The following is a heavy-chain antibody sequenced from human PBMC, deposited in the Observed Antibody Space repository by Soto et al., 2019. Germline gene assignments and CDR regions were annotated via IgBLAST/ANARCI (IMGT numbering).Heavy chain of an antibody. CDR3: ASVYGDLQSLNDY. CDR2: IIPILGIA. Sequence: QVQLVQSGAEVKKPGSSVKVSCKASGGTFSSYTISWVRQAPGQGLEWMGRIIPILGIANYAQKFQGRVTITADKSTSTAYMELSSLRSEDTAVYYCASVYGDLQSLNDYWGQGTLVTVSS. V-gene: IGHV1-69*02. J-gene: IGHJ4*02. D-gene: IGHD4-17*01. CDR1: GGTFSSYT.